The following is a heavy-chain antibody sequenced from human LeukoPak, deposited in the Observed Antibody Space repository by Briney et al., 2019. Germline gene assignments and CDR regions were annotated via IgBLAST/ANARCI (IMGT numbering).Heavy chain of an antibody. J-gene: IGHJ4*02. V-gene: IGHV4-31*03. CDR1: GGSISSGGYY. Sequence: SETLSLTCTVSGGSISSGGYYWSWIRQHPGKGLEWIGYIYYSGSTYYNPSLKSRVTISVDTSKNQFSLKLSSVTAADTAVYYCARGGRRYCSSTSCYTIDYWGQGTLVTVSS. D-gene: IGHD2-2*01. CDR2: IYYSGST. CDR3: ARGGRRYCSSTSCYTIDY.